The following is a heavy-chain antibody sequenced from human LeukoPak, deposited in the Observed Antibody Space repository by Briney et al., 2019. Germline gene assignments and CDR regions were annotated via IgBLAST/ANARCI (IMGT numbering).Heavy chain of an antibody. CDR1: GGSISSSNW. D-gene: IGHD4-17*01. J-gene: IGHJ4*02. V-gene: IGHV4-4*02. CDR2: IYHSGST. CDR3: ARVSITVTTFSFDY. Sequence: SGTLSLTCAVSGGSISSSNWWSWVRQPPGKGLEWIGEIYHSGSTNYNPSLKSRVTISVDKSKNQFSLKLSSVTAADTAVYYCARVSITVTTFSFDYWGQGTLVTVSS.